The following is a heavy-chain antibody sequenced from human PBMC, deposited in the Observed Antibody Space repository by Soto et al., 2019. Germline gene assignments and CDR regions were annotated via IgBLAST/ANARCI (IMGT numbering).Heavy chain of an antibody. CDR3: ATGDRSSSGWFHD. D-gene: IGHD6-19*01. V-gene: IGHV1-24*01. Sequence: ASVKVSCKVSGYTLTELSMHWVRQAPGKGLEWMGGFDPEDGEKNYAQKFQDRVTMTEYTSTDTAYMELSSLRSGDTAVYYCATGDRSSSGWFHDWGQGTLVTVSS. CDR1: GYTLTELS. CDR2: FDPEDGEK. J-gene: IGHJ5*02.